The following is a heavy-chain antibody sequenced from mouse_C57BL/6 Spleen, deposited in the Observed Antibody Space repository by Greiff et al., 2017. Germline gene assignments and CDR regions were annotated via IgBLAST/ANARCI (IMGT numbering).Heavy chain of an antibody. CDR3: ARRITTDYFDD. V-gene: IGHV5-6*02. CDR2: ISSGGSYT. D-gene: IGHD1-1*01. Sequence: EVKLQESGGDLVKPGGSLKLSCAASGFTFSSYGMSWVRQTPDKRLEWVATISSGGSYTYYPDSVKGRFTIARDNAKNTLYLQMSSLKSEDTAMYYCARRITTDYFDDWGQGTTLTVAS. CDR1: GFTFSSYG. J-gene: IGHJ2*01.